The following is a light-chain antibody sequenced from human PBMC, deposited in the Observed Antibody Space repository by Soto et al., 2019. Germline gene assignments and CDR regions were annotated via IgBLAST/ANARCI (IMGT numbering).Light chain of an antibody. CDR3: QHYGGSVI. CDR2: NTS. Sequence: EIVLTQSPGTLSLSPGEGATVSCRVSQSINSKSLVWYQRKFGQAPRLLIYNTSSRATGIPDRFSGSGSGTDFTLSISRLEPEDFAVYYCQHYGGSVIFGPGTKVDFK. J-gene: IGKJ3*01. CDR1: QSINSKS. V-gene: IGKV3-20*01.